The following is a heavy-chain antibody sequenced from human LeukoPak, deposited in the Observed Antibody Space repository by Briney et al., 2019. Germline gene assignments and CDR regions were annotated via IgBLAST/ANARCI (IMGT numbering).Heavy chain of an antibody. Sequence: PGGSLRLSCAASGFTFTNFAMHWVRQAPGKGLEWVAVISNDERNKYYADSVKGRFSISRDNSKNTLYLQMNSLRAEDTAVYYCAKEAGYDFWSGYHRNYYYMDVWGKGTTVTVSS. CDR1: GFTFTNFA. V-gene: IGHV3-30*04. D-gene: IGHD3-3*01. J-gene: IGHJ6*03. CDR3: AKEAGYDFWSGYHRNYYYMDV. CDR2: ISNDERNK.